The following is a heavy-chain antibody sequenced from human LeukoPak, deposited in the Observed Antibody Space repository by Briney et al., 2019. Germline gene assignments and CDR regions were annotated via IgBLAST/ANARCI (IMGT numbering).Heavy chain of an antibody. CDR1: GGSISSYY. Sequence: PSETLSLTCTVSGGSISSYYWSWIRQPAGKGLEWIGRIYTSGSTNYNPSLKSRVTISVDTSKNQFSLKLSSVTAADTAVYYCARAPRGYYDILTGATHFYYFDYWGQGTLVTVSS. V-gene: IGHV4-4*07. J-gene: IGHJ4*02. D-gene: IGHD3-9*01. CDR2: IYTSGST. CDR3: ARAPRGYYDILTGATHFYYFDY.